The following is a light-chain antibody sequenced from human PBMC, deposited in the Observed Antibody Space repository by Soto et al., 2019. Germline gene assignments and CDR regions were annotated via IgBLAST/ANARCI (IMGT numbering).Light chain of an antibody. V-gene: IGKV3D-15*01. J-gene: IGKJ4*01. CDR3: QHRSARPLT. CDR2: GAS. CDR1: QSVSSN. Sequence: EIVMTQSPATLSVSPGERATLFCRASQSVSSNFLAWYQQKPGQAPSLLIYGASIRAAGIPARFSGSGSRTEFPLTINSLHSEDVAYYYCQHRSARPLTFGGGTKVEIK.